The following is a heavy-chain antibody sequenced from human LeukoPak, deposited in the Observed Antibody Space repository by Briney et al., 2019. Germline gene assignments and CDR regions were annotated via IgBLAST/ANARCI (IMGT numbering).Heavy chain of an antibody. CDR1: GFTFSSYA. V-gene: IGHV3-30-3*01. Sequence: GGSLRLSCAASGFTFSSYAMHWVRQAPGKGLEWVAVISYDGSNKYYADSVKGRFTISGDNSKNTLYLQMNSLRAEDTAVYYCARDRYSSSPGYFDYWGQGTLVTVSS. CDR3: ARDRYSSSPGYFDY. CDR2: ISYDGSNK. J-gene: IGHJ4*02. D-gene: IGHD6-6*01.